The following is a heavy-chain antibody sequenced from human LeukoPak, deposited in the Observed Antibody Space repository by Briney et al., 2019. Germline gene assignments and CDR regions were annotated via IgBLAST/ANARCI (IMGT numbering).Heavy chain of an antibody. D-gene: IGHD2-8*01. CDR1: GGSFSGFY. V-gene: IGHV4-34*01. J-gene: IGHJ4*02. Sequence: SETLSLTCDVYGGSFSGFYWNWIRQPPGKGLEWIGEIDHSGSTNYNPSLKSRVTISVDRANNQFSLKLSSVTAADTAVYYCARDPSVSGGVFDYWGQGTLVTVSS. CDR2: IDHSGST. CDR3: ARDPSVSGGVFDY.